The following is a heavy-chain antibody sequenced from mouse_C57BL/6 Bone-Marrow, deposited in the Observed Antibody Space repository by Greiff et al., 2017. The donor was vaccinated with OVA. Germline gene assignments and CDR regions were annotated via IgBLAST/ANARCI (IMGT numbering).Heavy chain of an antibody. V-gene: IGHV1-15*01. D-gene: IGHD1-1*01. CDR3: TRDDGMYFDV. CDR2: IDPETGGT. J-gene: IGHJ1*03. Sequence: VQVVESGAELVRPGASVTLSCKASGYTFTDYEMHWVKQTPVHGLEWIGAIDPETGGTAYTPKFKGTAFRTAAKSASTAYMELRSLTSEDSAVYYCTRDDGMYFDVWGTGTTVTVSS. CDR1: GYTFTDYE.